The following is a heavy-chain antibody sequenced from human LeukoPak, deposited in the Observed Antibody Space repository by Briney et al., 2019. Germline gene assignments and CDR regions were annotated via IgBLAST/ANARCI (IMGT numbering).Heavy chain of an antibody. Sequence: GSLRLSCAASGFTFSSYSMNWVRQAPGKGLEWVSSISSSSSYIYYADSVKGQFTISRDNAKNSLYLQMNSLRAEDTAVYYCARDIMNGGYSGYEDGFDYWGQGTLVTVSS. CDR1: GFTFSSYS. J-gene: IGHJ4*02. V-gene: IGHV3-21*01. CDR2: ISSSSSYI. D-gene: IGHD5-12*01. CDR3: ARDIMNGGYSGYEDGFDY.